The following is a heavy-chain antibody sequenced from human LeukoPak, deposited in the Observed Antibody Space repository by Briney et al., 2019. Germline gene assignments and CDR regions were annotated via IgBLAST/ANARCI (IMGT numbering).Heavy chain of an antibody. CDR1: GGSFSGYY. CDR3: ARTSYGSGAANGY. CDR2: INHSGST. D-gene: IGHD3-10*01. V-gene: IGHV4-34*01. J-gene: IGHJ4*02. Sequence: SETLSLTCTVSGGSFSGYYWSWIRQPPGKGLEWIGEINHSGSTNYNPSLKSRVTISVDTSKNQFSLKLSSVTAADTAVYYCARTSYGSGAANGYWGQGTLVTVSS.